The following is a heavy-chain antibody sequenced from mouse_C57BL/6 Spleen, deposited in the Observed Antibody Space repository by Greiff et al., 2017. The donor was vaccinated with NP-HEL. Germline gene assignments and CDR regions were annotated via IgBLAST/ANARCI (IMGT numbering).Heavy chain of an antibody. V-gene: IGHV3-6*01. CDR2: ISYDGSN. Sequence: ESGPGLVKPSQSLSLTCSVTGYSITSGYYWNWIRQFPGNKLEWMGYISYDGSNNYNPSLKNRISITRDTSKNQFFLKLNSVTTEDTATYYCARGGLRRDWFAYWGQGTLVTVSA. CDR1: GYSITSGYY. D-gene: IGHD2-4*01. CDR3: ARGGLRRDWFAY. J-gene: IGHJ3*01.